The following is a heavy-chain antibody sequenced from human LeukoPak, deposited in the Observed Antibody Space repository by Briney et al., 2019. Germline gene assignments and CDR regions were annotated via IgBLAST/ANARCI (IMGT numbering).Heavy chain of an antibody. Sequence: SETLSLTCTVSGGSISSYYWSWIRQPPGKGLEWIGYISYSGSTNYNPSLKSRVTISVGTSKNQFSLKLSSVTAADTAVYYCARDRSGWYVGVGYFDYWGQGTLVTVSS. J-gene: IGHJ4*02. V-gene: IGHV4-59*01. CDR2: ISYSGST. CDR1: GGSISSYY. CDR3: ARDRSGWYVGVGYFDY. D-gene: IGHD6-19*01.